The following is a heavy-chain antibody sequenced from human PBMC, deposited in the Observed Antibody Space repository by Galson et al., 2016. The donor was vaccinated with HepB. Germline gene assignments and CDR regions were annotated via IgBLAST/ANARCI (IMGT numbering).Heavy chain of an antibody. V-gene: IGHV3-48*02. CDR1: GIPFTDYG. CDR2: ITRSGGTT. CDR3: ARDVRGSEDY. Sequence: SLRLSCAASGIPFTDYGMHWIRQAPGKGLEWVSYITRSGGTTLYADSVKGRFTISRDNAKNSLYLQMNSLRDEDTAVYYCARDVRGSEDYWGQGTLVTVSS. J-gene: IGHJ4*02. D-gene: IGHD1-26*01.